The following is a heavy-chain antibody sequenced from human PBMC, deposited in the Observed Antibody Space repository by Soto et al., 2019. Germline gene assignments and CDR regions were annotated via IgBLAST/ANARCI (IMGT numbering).Heavy chain of an antibody. CDR1: GFTVDDYA. D-gene: IGHD6-13*01. V-gene: IGHV3-9*01. J-gene: IGHJ1*01. Sequence: GGSLRLSCAASGFTVDDYAMHWVRQVPGTALECVSGNNWNSGSIGYGESVKGRFGISRDNGKNSMHLQMNRVSAEDTAFYYGVKDESINWYSGHFRHWGQGTLVTVSS. CDR3: VKDESINWYSGHFRH. CDR2: NNWNSGSI.